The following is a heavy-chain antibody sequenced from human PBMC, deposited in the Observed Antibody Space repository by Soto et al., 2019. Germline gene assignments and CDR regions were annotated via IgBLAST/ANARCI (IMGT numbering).Heavy chain of an antibody. CDR3: ARDTIGGGFQQVVLGPSYFDH. J-gene: IGHJ4*02. CDR2: ISGSGRVT. D-gene: IGHD6-13*01. Sequence: VSLRLSCAASGFTFSSYAMNWVRQAPGKGLEWVSGISGSGRVTYYGDSVQGRFTISRDNSKNTLYLQMNSLRADDTALYYCARDTIGGGFQQVVLGPSYFDHWGQGXLVTVYS. V-gene: IGHV3-23*01. CDR1: GFTFSSYA.